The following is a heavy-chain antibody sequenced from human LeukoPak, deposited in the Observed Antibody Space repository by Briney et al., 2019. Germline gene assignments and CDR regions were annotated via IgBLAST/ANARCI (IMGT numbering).Heavy chain of an antibody. CDR1: GFTFSSYG. V-gene: IGHV3-30*02. Sequence: GGSLRLSCAASGFTFSSYGMHWVRQAPGKGLEWVAFIRYDGSNKYYADSVKGRFTISRDNSKNTLYLQMNSLRAEDTAVYYCAKEPAAGTTFDHWGQGALVTVSS. CDR3: AKEPAAGTTFDH. J-gene: IGHJ4*02. D-gene: IGHD6-13*01. CDR2: IRYDGSNK.